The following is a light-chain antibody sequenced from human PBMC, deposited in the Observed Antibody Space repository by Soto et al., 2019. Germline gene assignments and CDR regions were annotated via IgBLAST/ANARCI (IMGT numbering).Light chain of an antibody. CDR1: SSNIGAGYD. Sequence: QSVLTQPTSVSGAPGQRVTISCTGSSSNIGAGYDVHWYQQLPGTAPKLLIYGNSNRPSGVPYRFSGSKSGTSASLAITGLQAEDEADYYSQSYDGSLCGWVFCGGTKLTVL. CDR2: GNS. CDR3: QSYDGSLCGWV. V-gene: IGLV1-40*01. J-gene: IGLJ3*02.